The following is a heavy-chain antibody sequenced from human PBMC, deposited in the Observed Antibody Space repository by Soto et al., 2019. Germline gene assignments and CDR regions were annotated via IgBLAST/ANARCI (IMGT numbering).Heavy chain of an antibody. CDR1: GGSISSYY. D-gene: IGHD1-26*01. CDR2: TYYSGST. V-gene: IGHV4-59*01. CDR3: ARSTGSGSYSLHYYYYGMDV. J-gene: IGHJ6*02. Sequence: LSLTCTVSGGSISSYYWSWIRQPPGKGLEWIGYTYYSGSTNYNPSLKSRVTISVDTSKNQFSLKLSSVTAADTAVYYCARSTGSGSYSLHYYYYGMDVWGQGTTVTVSS.